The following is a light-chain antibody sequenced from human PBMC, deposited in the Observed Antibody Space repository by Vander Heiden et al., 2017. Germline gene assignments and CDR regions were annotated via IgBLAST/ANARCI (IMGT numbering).Light chain of an antibody. CDR2: DVS. V-gene: IGLV2-11*01. CDR1: SSDVGGYNY. J-gene: IGLJ1*01. CDR3: CSYSSSYTYV. Sequence: QSALPQPRSVSGSPGPSVTISCTGTSSDVGGYNYVSWYQQHPGKALKLMIYDVSKRPAGVPDRFSGSKSGNTASLTISGLQAEDEADYYGCSYSSSYTYVFGTGTKLTVL.